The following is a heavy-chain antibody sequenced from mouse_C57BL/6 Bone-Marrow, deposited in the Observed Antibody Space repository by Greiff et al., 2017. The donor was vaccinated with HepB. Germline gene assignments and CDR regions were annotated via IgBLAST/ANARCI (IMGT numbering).Heavy chain of an antibody. CDR2: ISYDGSN. CDR3: ARDGYYFDY. J-gene: IGHJ2*01. V-gene: IGHV3-6*01. D-gene: IGHD2-2*01. CDR1: GYSITSGYY. Sequence: EVKLVESGPGLVKPSQSLSLTCSVTGYSITSGYYWNWIRQFPGNKLEWMGYISYDGSNNYNPSLKNRISITRDTSKNQFFLKLNSVTTEDTATYYCARDGYYFDYWSQGTTLTVSS.